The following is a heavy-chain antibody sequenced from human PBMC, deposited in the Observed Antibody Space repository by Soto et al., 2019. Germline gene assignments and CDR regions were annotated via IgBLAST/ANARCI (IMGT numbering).Heavy chain of an antibody. CDR2: ISAHTGSS. CDR1: GYTFTSSG. Sequence: QVQLVQSGAEVKKPGASVKVSCKASGYTFTSSGMCWVRQAPGQGLEWMGWISAHTGSSEYAQRSQSRVTMTTNISTSTSYMEPRSLRSDDTAVYYCARAFFYKGSDSRGYSFDAFDFWGPGTLVTVSS. J-gene: IGHJ3*01. D-gene: IGHD3-22*01. CDR3: ARAFFYKGSDSRGYSFDAFDF. V-gene: IGHV1-18*01.